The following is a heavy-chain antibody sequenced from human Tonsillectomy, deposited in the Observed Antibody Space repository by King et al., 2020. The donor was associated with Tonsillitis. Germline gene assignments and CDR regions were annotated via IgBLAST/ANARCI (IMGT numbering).Heavy chain of an antibody. Sequence: QLQESGPGLVKPSETLSLTCTVSGGSISSYYWSWIRQPPGKGLEWIGYIYYSGSTNYNPSLKSRVTISVDTSKNQFSLKLSSVTAADTAVYYCARGYYFDSSGYPYYYGMDVWAQGTPVTVSS. CDR3: ARGYYFDSSGYPYYYGMDV. J-gene: IGHJ6*02. V-gene: IGHV4-59*01. CDR2: IYYSGST. D-gene: IGHD3-22*01. CDR1: GGSISSYY.